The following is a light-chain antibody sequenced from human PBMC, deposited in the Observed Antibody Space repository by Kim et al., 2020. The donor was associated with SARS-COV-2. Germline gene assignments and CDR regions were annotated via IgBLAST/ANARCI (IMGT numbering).Light chain of an antibody. V-gene: IGKV3-15*01. Sequence: VSPGERATLSCRASQSVSSNLAWYQQKPGQAPRLLSYGASTRAPGIAARFSGSGSGTEFTLTISSLQSEDFTVYYCQQYNNWPLYSFGQGTKLEI. CDR3: QQYNNWPLYS. J-gene: IGKJ2*03. CDR1: QSVSSN. CDR2: GAS.